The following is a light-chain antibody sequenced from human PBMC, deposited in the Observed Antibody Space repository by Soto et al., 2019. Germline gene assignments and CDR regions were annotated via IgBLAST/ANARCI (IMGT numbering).Light chain of an antibody. Sequence: QSVLTQPPSASGTPGQRVTISCSGSSSNIGPNTVNWYQQVPGTAPKLLFYSNNQRPSGVPDRFSASKSGSSASLAISGLQAEDEADYYCAAWDDTLSGPVFGGGTKVTVL. CDR3: AAWDDTLSGPV. V-gene: IGLV1-44*01. CDR2: SNN. CDR1: SSNIGPNT. J-gene: IGLJ3*02.